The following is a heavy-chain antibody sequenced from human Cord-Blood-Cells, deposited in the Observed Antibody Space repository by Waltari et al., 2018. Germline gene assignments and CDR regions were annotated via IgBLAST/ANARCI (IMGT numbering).Heavy chain of an antibody. Sequence: QVQLVQSGAEVKKPGASVKVYCKASGYTFTSYDINWVRQATGQGREWMGWMNPNRGNTGYAPKVQGRVTMTRNTSISTAYMELSSLRSEDTAVYYCAFPGLATSYYYYYGMDVWGQGTTVTVSS. CDR3: AFPGLATSYYYYYGMDV. CDR1: GYTFTSYD. J-gene: IGHJ6*02. CDR2: MNPNRGNT. V-gene: IGHV1-8*01. D-gene: IGHD5-12*01.